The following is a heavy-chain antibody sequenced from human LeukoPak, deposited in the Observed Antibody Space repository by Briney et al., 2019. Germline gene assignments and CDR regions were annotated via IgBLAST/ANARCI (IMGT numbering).Heavy chain of an antibody. CDR1: GGPISEISYY. CDR3: ARQGVVGATGFDF. Sequence: RSDTLSLNCSVSGGPISEISYYWGWIRQPPGKGLEWIGNIYYSGTTYNNPSLESRVVISVDTSRNQFSLKLTSVTATDTAVYYCARQGVVGATGFDFWGQGILVTVSS. V-gene: IGHV4-39*01. D-gene: IGHD1-26*01. J-gene: IGHJ4*02. CDR2: IYYSGTT.